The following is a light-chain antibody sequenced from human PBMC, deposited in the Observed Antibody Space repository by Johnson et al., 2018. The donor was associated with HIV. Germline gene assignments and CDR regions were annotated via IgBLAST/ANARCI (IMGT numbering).Light chain of an antibody. V-gene: IGLV1-51*01. CDR1: SSNIGNNY. J-gene: IGLJ1*01. Sequence: QSVLTQPPSVSAAPGQKVTISCSGSSSNIGNNYVSWYQQLPGTAPKLLIYDNHKRPSGIPDRVSGSKSGTSATLGITGLQTGDEADYYCGTLDSSLGPYVFGTGTKVTVL. CDR3: GTLDSSLGPYV. CDR2: DNH.